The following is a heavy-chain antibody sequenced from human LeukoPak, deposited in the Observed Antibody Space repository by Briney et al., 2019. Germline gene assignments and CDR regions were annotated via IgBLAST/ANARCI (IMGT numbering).Heavy chain of an antibody. V-gene: IGHV1-8*01. CDR2: MNPNSGNT. J-gene: IGHJ4*02. CDR3: ARGAPDFWSGGGNDY. Sequence: ASVKVSCKASGYTFTIYDINWVRQAAGQGLEWMGWMNPNSGNTGYAQTFQGRVTMTRNTSISTAYMELSSLRSEDTAVYYCARGAPDFWSGGGNDYWGQGTLVTVSS. CDR1: GYTFTIYD. D-gene: IGHD3-3*01.